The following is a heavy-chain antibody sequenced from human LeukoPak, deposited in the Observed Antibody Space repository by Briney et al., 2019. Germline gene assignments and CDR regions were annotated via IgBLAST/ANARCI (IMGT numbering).Heavy chain of an antibody. CDR3: ARTPYYESSGFVGFDY. J-gene: IGHJ4*02. Sequence: GGSLRLSCAASGFTVSSNYMSWVRKAPGKGLEWVSIIYSDGSTYSADSVKGRFTISRDNSKNTLYLQMNSLRAEDTAVYYCARTPYYESSGFVGFDYWGQGTLVTVSS. V-gene: IGHV3-53*01. CDR2: IYSDGST. CDR1: GFTVSSNY. D-gene: IGHD3-22*01.